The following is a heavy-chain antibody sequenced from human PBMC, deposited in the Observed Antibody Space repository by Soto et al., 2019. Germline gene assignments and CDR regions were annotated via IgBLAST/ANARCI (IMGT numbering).Heavy chain of an antibody. J-gene: IGHJ4*02. D-gene: IGHD2-2*01. Sequence: EVQLLESGGGLVQPGGSLRLSCAASVFTFSTYAMSWVRHAPRKGLEWVSAISGNGGDYTYYADSVKGRFTISRDNSKNTLYLQMNSLRAEDTAVSYCVPLRRYCSTTTPSWGQGTLVTVSS. CDR1: VFTFSTYA. CDR2: ISGNGGDYT. CDR3: VPLRRYCSTTTPS. V-gene: IGHV3-23*01.